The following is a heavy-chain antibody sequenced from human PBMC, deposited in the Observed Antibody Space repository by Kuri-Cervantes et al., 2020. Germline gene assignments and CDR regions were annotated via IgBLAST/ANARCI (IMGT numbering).Heavy chain of an antibody. J-gene: IGHJ6*02. V-gene: IGHV6-1*01. CDR3: ARGTVDSSSSVASLYYGMDV. CDR1: VDSVSSNSAA. Sequence: SQTLSLTCAISVDSVSSNSAAWNWIRQSPSRGLEWLGRTYYRSKRYNDYAVSVKSRITINPDTSKNQFSLQLNSVTPEDTAVYYCARGTVDSSSSVASLYYGMDVWGQGTTVTVSS. D-gene: IGHD6-6*01. CDR2: TYYRSKRYN.